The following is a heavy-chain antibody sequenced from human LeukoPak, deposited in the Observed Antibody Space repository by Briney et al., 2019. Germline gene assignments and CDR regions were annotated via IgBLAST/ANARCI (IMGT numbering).Heavy chain of an antibody. CDR3: AKDIQTWPRFPDY. Sequence: GGSLRLSCGASGFTSSNYAMSWVRQAPGKGLEWVSGISGGSTAFYADSVKGRFTSSRDNPKSTLYLQMNSLRAEDTAVYYCAKDIQTWPRFPDYWGQGTLVTVSS. J-gene: IGHJ4*02. CDR1: GFTSSNYA. V-gene: IGHV3-23*01. CDR2: ISGGSTA. D-gene: IGHD5-12*01.